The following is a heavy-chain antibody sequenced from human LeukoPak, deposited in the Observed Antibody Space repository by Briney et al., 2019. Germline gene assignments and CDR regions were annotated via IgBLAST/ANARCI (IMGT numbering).Heavy chain of an antibody. CDR2: ISSSSSYI. Sequence: GGSLRLSCAASGFTFSSYSMNWVRQAPGKGLEWVSSISSSSSYIYYADSVKGRFTISRDNAKNSLYLQMNSLRAEDTAVYYCARNRYSSSWYFDYWSQGTLVTVSS. CDR3: ARNRYSSSWYFDY. V-gene: IGHV3-21*01. CDR1: GFTFSSYS. D-gene: IGHD6-13*01. J-gene: IGHJ4*02.